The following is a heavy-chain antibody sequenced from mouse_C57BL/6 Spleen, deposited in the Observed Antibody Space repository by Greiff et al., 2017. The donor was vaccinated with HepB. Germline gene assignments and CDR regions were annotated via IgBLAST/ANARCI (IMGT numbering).Heavy chain of an antibody. CDR3: ARVSGNYYFDY. V-gene: IGHV1-80*01. Sequence: VQLVESGAELVKPGASVKISCKASGYAFSSYWMNWVKQRPGKGLEWIGQIYPGDGDTNYNGKFKGKATLTADKSSSTAYMQLSSLTSEDSAVYFCARVSGNYYFDYWGQGTTLTVSS. CDR1: GYAFSSYW. D-gene: IGHD1-3*01. CDR2: IYPGDGDT. J-gene: IGHJ2*01.